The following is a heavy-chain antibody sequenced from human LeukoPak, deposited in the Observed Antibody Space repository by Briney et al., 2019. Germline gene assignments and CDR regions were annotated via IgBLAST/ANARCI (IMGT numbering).Heavy chain of an antibody. D-gene: IGHD6-13*01. Sequence: YSGSTYYNPSLKSRVTISVDTSKNQFSLKLSSVTAADTAVYYCARPYSSSWPPYYYYYMDVWGKGTTVTVSS. CDR2: YSGST. CDR3: ARPYSSSWPPYYYYYMDV. V-gene: IGHV4-39*01. J-gene: IGHJ6*03.